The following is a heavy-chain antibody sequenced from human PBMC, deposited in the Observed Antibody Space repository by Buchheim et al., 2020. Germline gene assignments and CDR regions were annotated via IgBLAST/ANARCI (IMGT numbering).Heavy chain of an antibody. CDR3: AKHIVEGGQHIDY. V-gene: IGHV3-23*01. Sequence: EVQLLESGGGLVQPGGSLRLSCAASGFTFNSYGMSWVRQAPGKGLEWVSVISGSGGRTDYADSVKGRFTVPSDNSKNTMYLQMNSLRVDDTAMYHCAKHIVEGGQHIDYWGQGTL. J-gene: IGHJ4*02. D-gene: IGHD2-21*01. CDR1: GFTFNSYG. CDR2: ISGSGGRT.